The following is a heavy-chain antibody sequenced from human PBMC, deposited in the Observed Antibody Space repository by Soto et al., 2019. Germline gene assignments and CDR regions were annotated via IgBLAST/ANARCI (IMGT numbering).Heavy chain of an antibody. V-gene: IGHV3-30*18. CDR1: GFTFSSYG. CDR3: AKEGYCSGGSCFYYYYYGMDV. CDR2: ISYDGSNK. J-gene: IGHJ6*02. D-gene: IGHD2-15*01. Sequence: QVQLVESGGGVVQPGRSLRLSCAASGFTFSSYGMHWVRQAPGKGLEWVAVISYDGSNKYYADSVKGRFTISRDNSKNTLYLRMNSLRAEDTAVYYCAKEGYCSGGSCFYYYYYGMDVWGQGTTVTGSS.